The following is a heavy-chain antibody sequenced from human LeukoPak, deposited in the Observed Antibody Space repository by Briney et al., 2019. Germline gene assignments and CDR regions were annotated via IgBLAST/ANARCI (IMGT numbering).Heavy chain of an antibody. Sequence: GGSLRLSCAASGFTVSSNYMSWVRQAPGKGLEWVSVIYSGGSTYYADFVKGRFTISRDNSKNTLYLQMNSLRAVDTAVYYCARDSAGVSSFDYWGQGTLVTVSS. CDR1: GFTVSSNY. CDR3: ARDSAGVSSFDY. J-gene: IGHJ4*02. V-gene: IGHV3-66*01. CDR2: IYSGGST. D-gene: IGHD3-10*01.